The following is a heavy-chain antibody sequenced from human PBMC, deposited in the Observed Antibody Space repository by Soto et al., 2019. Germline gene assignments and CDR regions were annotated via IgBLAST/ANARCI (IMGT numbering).Heavy chain of an antibody. CDR3: AKGSNYYYYGMDV. Sequence: GESLKISCAASGFTFDDYAMHWVRQAPGKGLEWVSLISWDGGSTYYADSVKGRFTISRDNNKNSLYLQMNSLRAEDTALYYCAKGSNYYYYGMDVWGQGTTVTVS. CDR2: ISWDGGST. D-gene: IGHD4-4*01. CDR1: GFTFDDYA. V-gene: IGHV3-43D*03. J-gene: IGHJ6*02.